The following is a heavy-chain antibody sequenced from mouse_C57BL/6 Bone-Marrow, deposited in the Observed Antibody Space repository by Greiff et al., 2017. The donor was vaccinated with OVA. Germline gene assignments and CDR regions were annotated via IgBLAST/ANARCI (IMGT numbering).Heavy chain of an antibody. CDR3: ARWDDGTRDYFDY. CDR2: ISYDGSN. D-gene: IGHD2-3*01. V-gene: IGHV3-6*01. Sequence: DVQLQESGPGLVKPSQSLSLTCSVTGYSITSGYYWNCIRQFPGNKLEWMGYISYDGSNNYNPSLKNRISITRDTSKNQFFLKLKSVTPEDTATYYCARWDDGTRDYFDYWGQGTTLTVSS. CDR1: GYSITSGYY. J-gene: IGHJ2*01.